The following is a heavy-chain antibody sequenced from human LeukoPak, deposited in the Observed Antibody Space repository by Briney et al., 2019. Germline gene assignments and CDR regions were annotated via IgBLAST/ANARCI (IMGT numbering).Heavy chain of an antibody. V-gene: IGHV4-39*01. CDR2: IYYSGST. CDR3: ARHCIDCQGNIAAASDT. D-gene: IGHD6-13*01. J-gene: IGHJ5*02. Sequence: SETLSLTCTVSGGSISSSSYYWGWIRQPPGKGLEWIGSIYYSGSTYYNPSLKSRVTISVDTSMNQFSLKLSSVTAADTAVYYCARHCIDCQGNIAAASDTWGQGTLVTVSS. CDR1: GGSISSSSYY.